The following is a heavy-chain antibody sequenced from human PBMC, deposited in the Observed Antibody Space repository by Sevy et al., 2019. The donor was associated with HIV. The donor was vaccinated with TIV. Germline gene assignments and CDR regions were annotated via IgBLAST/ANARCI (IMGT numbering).Heavy chain of an antibody. CDR2: TYYNGHI. V-gene: IGHV4-59*08. CDR1: GGSITSLY. CDR3: AGENAWGRGYS. J-gene: IGHJ4*02. Sequence: SETLSLTCTVSGGSITSLYWNWIRQPQGKGLEWIANTYYNGHINYNPSLKSRVTFPLDTSKNQFSLRLSSVTAADTAMYYCAGENAWGRGYSWGQGTLVTVSS. D-gene: IGHD1-26*01.